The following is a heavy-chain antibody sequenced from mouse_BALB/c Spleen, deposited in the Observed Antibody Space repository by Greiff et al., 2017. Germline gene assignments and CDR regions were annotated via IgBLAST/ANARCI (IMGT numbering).Heavy chain of an antibody. CDR1: GFTFSSYG. Sequence: EVQGVESGGDLVKPGGSLKLSCAASGFTFSSYGMSWVRQTPDKRLEWVATISSGGSYTYYPDSVKGRFTISRDNAKNTLYLQMSSLKSEDTAMYYCAREEPYYGYVVSFFDYWGQGTTLTVSS. CDR2: ISSGGSYT. J-gene: IGHJ2*01. CDR3: AREEPYYGYVVSFFDY. V-gene: IGHV5-6*01. D-gene: IGHD1-2*01.